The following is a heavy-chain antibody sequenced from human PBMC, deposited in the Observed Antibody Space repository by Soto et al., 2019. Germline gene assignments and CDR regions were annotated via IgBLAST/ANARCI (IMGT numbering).Heavy chain of an antibody. CDR2: ISGSGGGA. CDR3: TKCIGGMGRRGWCNWFDP. Sequence: EVQLLESGGGLVQPGGSLRLSCEASGFTFSSFAMNWVRQAPGKGLEWVSSISGSGGGAQYADSVKGRFTISRDNSKNTLYLHMNSLRAEDTAVYHCTKCIGGMGRRGWCNWFDPWGHGTLVTVSS. CDR1: GFTFSSFA. D-gene: IGHD6-19*01. J-gene: IGHJ5*02. V-gene: IGHV3-23*01.